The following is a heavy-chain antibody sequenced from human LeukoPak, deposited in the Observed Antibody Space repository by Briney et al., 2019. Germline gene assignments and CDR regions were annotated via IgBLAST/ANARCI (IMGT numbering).Heavy chain of an antibody. D-gene: IGHD3-22*01. V-gene: IGHV3-7*01. CDR2: IKQDGSEK. Sequence: GGSLRLSCAASGFTFSSYWMSWVRQAPGKGLEWVANIKQDGSEKYYVDSVKGRFTISRGNAKNSLYLQMNSLRAEDTAVYYCARDDFYDVSGYFDNAFDIWGQGTMVTVSS. CDR1: GFTFSSYW. J-gene: IGHJ3*02. CDR3: ARDDFYDVSGYFDNAFDI.